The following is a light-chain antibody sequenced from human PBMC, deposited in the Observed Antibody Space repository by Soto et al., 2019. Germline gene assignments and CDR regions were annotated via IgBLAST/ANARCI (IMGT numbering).Light chain of an antibody. Sequence: DIQMTQSPSTLSASVGDRVTITCRASQGISIWLAWYQQKPGKAPNILIYDASTLVSGVPSRFSASGSGTEITLTTCILQTEDFSTCYAQLYINDFSWTFGQGTKVEI. J-gene: IGKJ1*01. V-gene: IGKV1-5*01. CDR3: QLYINDFSWT. CDR1: QGISIW. CDR2: DAS.